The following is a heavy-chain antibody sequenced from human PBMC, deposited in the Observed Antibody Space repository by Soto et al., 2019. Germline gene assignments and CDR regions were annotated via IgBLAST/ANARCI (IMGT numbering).Heavy chain of an antibody. J-gene: IGHJ3*01. V-gene: IGHV1-18*01. CDR3: ARENDPYGFDL. CDR1: GYSFDSYA. CDR2: IGSGDT. Sequence: QVQLVLSGATQGKPGASVKVSCEAFGYSFDSYAYSWVRQAPGQGLEWMGRIGSGDTNYAQKLQGRVTMTTDTSTNTAYMELRSLRSDDTALYYCARENDPYGFDLWGQGTMVTVSS.